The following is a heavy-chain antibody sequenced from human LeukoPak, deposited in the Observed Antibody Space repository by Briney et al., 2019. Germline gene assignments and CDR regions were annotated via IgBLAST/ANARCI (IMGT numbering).Heavy chain of an antibody. J-gene: IGHJ5*02. D-gene: IGHD4-11*01. CDR1: GGSISSGSYY. CDR3: ARRRAVPSGNWFDP. V-gene: IGHV4-61*02. Sequence: SETLSLTCTVSGGSISSGSYYWSWIRQPAGKGLEWIGRIYTSGSTNYNPSLKSRVTISVDTSKNQFSLKLSSVTAADTAVYYCARRRAVPSGNWFDPWGQGTLVTVSS. CDR2: IYTSGST.